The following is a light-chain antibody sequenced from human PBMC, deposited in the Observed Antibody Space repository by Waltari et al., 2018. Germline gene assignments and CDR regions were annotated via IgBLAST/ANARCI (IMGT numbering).Light chain of an antibody. J-gene: IGLJ3*02. Sequence: QSALTQPASVSGSPGQSITISCSGTSSDVGAYNYVSWYQQHPGKAPRLRIHDVSIRPHAVSNRFSGSKSGNTASLAISGLQAEDEADYYCSSYTITNTRVFGGGTKVTVL. V-gene: IGLV2-14*03. CDR1: SSDVGAYNY. CDR2: DVS. CDR3: SSYTITNTRV.